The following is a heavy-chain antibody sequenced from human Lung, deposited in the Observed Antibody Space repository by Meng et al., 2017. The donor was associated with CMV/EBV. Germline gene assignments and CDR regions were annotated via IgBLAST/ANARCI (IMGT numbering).Heavy chain of an antibody. CDR3: ARVVGLHFDY. Sequence: SCAASGFSVSSKYMSWVRQAPGKGLEWVSVIYSNNNTYYADSVKGRFTISRDNSKNTLYLQMNSLRAEDTAVYYCARVVGLHFDYWGQGTLVTVSS. V-gene: IGHV3-53*01. J-gene: IGHJ4*02. CDR2: IYSNNNT. CDR1: GFSVSSKY. D-gene: IGHD1-26*01.